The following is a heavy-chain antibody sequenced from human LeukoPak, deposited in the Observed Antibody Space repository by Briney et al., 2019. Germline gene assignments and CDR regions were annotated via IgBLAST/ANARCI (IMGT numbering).Heavy chain of an antibody. CDR2: IKHDGSSK. CDR3: VRIGFGYSYGSGFDP. D-gene: IGHD3-10*01. CDR1: GFNFGDYS. V-gene: IGHV3-30*04. J-gene: IGHJ5*02. Sequence: SGGSLRLSCEASGFNFGDYSMHWVRQAPGKGLDWVATIKHDGSSKYYADSVKGRFTISKDTSKNTLYLQMNSLRAEDTAVYHCVRIGFGYSYGSGFDPWGQGTLVIVSS.